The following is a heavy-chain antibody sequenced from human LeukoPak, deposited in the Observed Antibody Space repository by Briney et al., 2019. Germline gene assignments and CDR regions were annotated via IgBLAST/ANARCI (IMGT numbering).Heavy chain of an antibody. D-gene: IGHD3/OR15-3a*01. V-gene: IGHV4-34*01. CDR2: INHSGST. J-gene: IGHJ6*03. CDR3: ATNPVGPYYYYMDV. CDR1: GGSFSGYY. Sequence: PSETLSLTCAVYGGSFSGYYWSWIRQPPGKGLEWIGEINHSGSTNYNPSLKSRVTISVDTSKNQFSLKLSSVTAADTAVYYCATNPVGPYYYYMDVWGKGATVTVSS.